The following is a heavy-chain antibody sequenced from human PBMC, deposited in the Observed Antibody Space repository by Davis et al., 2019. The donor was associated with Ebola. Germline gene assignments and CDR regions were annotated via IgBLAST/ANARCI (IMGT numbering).Heavy chain of an antibody. CDR2: INHSGST. CDR3: ARGDIVVVPTVAYYYHGMDV. CDR1: GGSISSSSYY. V-gene: IGHV4-39*07. J-gene: IGHJ6*01. Sequence: MPSETLSLTCTVSGGSISSSSYYWGWIRQPPGKGLEWIGEINHSGSTNYNPSLKSRVTISVDTSKNQFSLKLSSVTAADTAVYYCARGDIVVVPTVAYYYHGMDVWGQGTTVTVSS. D-gene: IGHD2-2*01.